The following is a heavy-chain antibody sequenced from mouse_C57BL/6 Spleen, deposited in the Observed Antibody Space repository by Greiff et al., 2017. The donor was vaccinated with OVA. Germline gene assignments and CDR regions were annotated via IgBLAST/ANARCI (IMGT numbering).Heavy chain of an antibody. Sequence: VQLQQSGPELVKPGASVKLSCKASGYTFTSYDINWVKQRPGQGLEWIGWIYPRDGSTKYNEKFKGKATLTVDTSSSTAYRELHSLTSEDSAVYFCARGDTTVVEGLAYWGQGTLVTVSA. J-gene: IGHJ3*01. CDR1: GYTFTSYD. V-gene: IGHV1-85*01. CDR2: IYPRDGST. CDR3: ARGDTTVVEGLAY. D-gene: IGHD1-1*01.